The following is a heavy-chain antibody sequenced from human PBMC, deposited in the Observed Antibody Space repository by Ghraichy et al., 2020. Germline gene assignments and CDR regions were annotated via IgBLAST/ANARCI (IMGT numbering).Heavy chain of an antibody. J-gene: IGHJ5*01. CDR3: ARHQLPMKKLIGGTDS. V-gene: IGHV4-39*01. CDR1: GGSISSNNHF. D-gene: IGHD1-26*01. Sequence: SQTLSLTCTVSGGSISSNNHFWGWVRQPPGMRLEWIGNIYYTGTTSYNPSLKSRVTISIDTSKNQFSLNLTSVTAADSAFYYCARHQLPMKKLIGGTDSWGQGTLVTVSS. CDR2: IYYTGTT.